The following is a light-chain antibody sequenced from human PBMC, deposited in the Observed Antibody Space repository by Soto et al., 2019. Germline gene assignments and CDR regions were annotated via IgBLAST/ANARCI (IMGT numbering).Light chain of an antibody. V-gene: IGLV2-14*01. CDR2: EVS. Sequence: QSALTQPASVSGSPGQSITISCTGTSSDVGAYNYVSWYQQHPGKAPKLMIFEVSDRPSGVSNRFSGSKSGNTASLTISGLQAEDEADYYCSSYPSSNTLVFGGGTQLTVL. CDR3: SSYPSSNTLV. J-gene: IGLJ2*01. CDR1: SSDVGAYNY.